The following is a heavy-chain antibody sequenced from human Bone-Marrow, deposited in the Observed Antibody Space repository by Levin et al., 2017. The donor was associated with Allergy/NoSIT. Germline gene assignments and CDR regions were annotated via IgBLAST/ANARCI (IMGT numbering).Heavy chain of an antibody. CDR2: IYSGGGT. D-gene: IGHD3-10*01. V-gene: IGHV3-66*04. CDR3: ARLDFNYGSYY. J-gene: IGHJ4*02. Sequence: GESLKISCEVSGFTVSNNYMSWVRQAPGKGLEWVSIIYSGGGTFYADSVKARFTISRDNSKNTVYLQMNSLRAEDTAVYYCARLDFNYGSYYWGQGTLVTVSS. CDR1: GFTVSNNY.